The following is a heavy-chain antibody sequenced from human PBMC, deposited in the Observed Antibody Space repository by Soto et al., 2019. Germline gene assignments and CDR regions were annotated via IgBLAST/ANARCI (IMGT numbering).Heavy chain of an antibody. D-gene: IGHD6-19*01. CDR3: ARDRGSSGWGFEYFQH. V-gene: IGHV4-31*03. CDR1: GVSISSGGYY. Sequence: SETLSLTCTVSGVSISSGGYYWSWIRQHPGKGLEWIGYIYYSGSTYYNPSLKSRVTISVDTSKNQFSLKLSSVTAADTAVYYCARDRGSSGWGFEYFQHWGQGTLVTVSS. J-gene: IGHJ1*01. CDR2: IYYSGST.